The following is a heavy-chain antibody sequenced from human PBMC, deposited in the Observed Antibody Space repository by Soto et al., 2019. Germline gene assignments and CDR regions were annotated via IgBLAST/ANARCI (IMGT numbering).Heavy chain of an antibody. V-gene: IGHV3-30-3*01. D-gene: IGHD6-13*01. Sequence: QVQLVESGGGVVQPGRSLRLSCAASGFTFSSYAMHWVRQAPGKGLEWVAVISYDGSNKYYADSVKGRFTISRDNSKNTLYLQMYSLRAEDTAVYYCARGGSSSWYPYWGQGTLVTVSS. CDR2: ISYDGSNK. CDR3: ARGGSSSWYPY. CDR1: GFTFSSYA. J-gene: IGHJ4*02.